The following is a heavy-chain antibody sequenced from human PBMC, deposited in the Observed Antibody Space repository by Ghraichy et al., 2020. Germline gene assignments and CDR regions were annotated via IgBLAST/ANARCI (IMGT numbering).Heavy chain of an antibody. Sequence: GGSLRLSCEVSGFTFSEYAMTWVRQAPGKGLEWVSSISGSGGYTYYADSVKDRFTISRDNSKNTLFLQVKSLRDDDTALYYCAKDRSPRTYASQDFDYWGQGTLVTVS. CDR3: AKDRSPRTYASQDFDY. CDR2: ISGSGGYT. D-gene: IGHD2-2*01. CDR1: GFTFSEYA. J-gene: IGHJ4*02. V-gene: IGHV3-23*01.